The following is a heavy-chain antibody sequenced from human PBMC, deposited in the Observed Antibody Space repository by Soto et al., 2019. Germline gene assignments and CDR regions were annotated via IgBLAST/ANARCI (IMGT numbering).Heavy chain of an antibody. J-gene: IGHJ4*02. Sequence: HPVGSLRLSCAASGFSFSDHHMNWVRQAPGKGLEWVGRARNKGNSYTIEYAAALRARFTISRDDSKNSLYLQMSSLRTDDTAVYYCVGESYYRLDYWGQGALVTVSS. CDR3: VGESYYRLDY. V-gene: IGHV3-72*01. CDR1: GFSFSDHH. CDR2: ARNKGNSYTI. D-gene: IGHD3-16*01.